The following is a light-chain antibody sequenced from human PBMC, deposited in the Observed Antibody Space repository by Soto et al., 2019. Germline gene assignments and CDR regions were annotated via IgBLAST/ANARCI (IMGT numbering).Light chain of an antibody. CDR1: SSDVGTYTY. J-gene: IGLJ3*02. Sequence: QSALTQPRSVSGSPGQSVTISCTGTSSDVGTYTYVSWYQQHPGKAPKLIIYDVIKRPSGVPDRFSGSKSGNTASLTISDLQAEDEALYYCSSYKFSTTLRVFGGGTKLTVL. CDR3: SSYKFSTTLRV. CDR2: DVI. V-gene: IGLV2-11*01.